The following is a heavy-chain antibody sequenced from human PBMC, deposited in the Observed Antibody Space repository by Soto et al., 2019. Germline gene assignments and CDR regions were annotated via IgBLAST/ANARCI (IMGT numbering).Heavy chain of an antibody. CDR2: IYYSGST. CDR3: ARAPCGGSCYPISLPNWFDP. Sequence: SETLSLTXTVSGGSISSYYWSWIRQPPGKGLEWVGYIYYSGSTNYNPSLKSRVTISVDTSKNQFSLKLSSVTAADTAVYYCARAPCGGSCYPISLPNWFDPWGQGTLVTVSS. D-gene: IGHD2-15*01. CDR1: GGSISSYY. J-gene: IGHJ5*02. V-gene: IGHV4-59*01.